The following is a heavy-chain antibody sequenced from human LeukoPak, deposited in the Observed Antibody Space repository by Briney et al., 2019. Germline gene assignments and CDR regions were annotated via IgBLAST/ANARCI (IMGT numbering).Heavy chain of an antibody. V-gene: IGHV4-4*07. D-gene: IGHD3-10*01. CDR2: IYTSGST. Sequence: SSETLSLTCTVSGGSISSYYWSWIRQPAEKGLEWIGRIYTSGSTNYNPSLKSRVTMSVDTSKNQFSLKLSSVTAADTAVYYCARALYYGSGSYGEQFDYWGQGTLVTVSS. CDR1: GGSISSYY. J-gene: IGHJ4*02. CDR3: ARALYYGSGSYGEQFDY.